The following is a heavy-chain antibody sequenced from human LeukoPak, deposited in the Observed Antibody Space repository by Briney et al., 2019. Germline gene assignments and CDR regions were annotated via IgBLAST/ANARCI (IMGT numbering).Heavy chain of an antibody. J-gene: IGHJ4*02. Sequence: ASVKVSCKASGYTFTSYGISWVRQAPGQGLEWMGWISAYNGNTNYAQKFQGRVTITADESTSTAYMELSSLRSEDTAVYYCARDRIAAVGLYWGQGTLVTVSS. CDR3: ARDRIAAVGLY. V-gene: IGHV1-18*01. D-gene: IGHD6-6*01. CDR2: ISAYNGNT. CDR1: GYTFTSYG.